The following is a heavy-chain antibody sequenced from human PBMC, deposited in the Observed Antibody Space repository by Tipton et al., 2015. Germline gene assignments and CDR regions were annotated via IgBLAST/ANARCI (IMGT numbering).Heavy chain of an antibody. D-gene: IGHD5-12*01. CDR2: VSERGYT. CDR1: GGPFSGYY. Sequence: TLSLTCAVYGGPFSGYYWSWIRQAPGKGLEWIGEVSERGYTDYNPSFKSRVTISIATSKNQFFSNLSSVTAADTAQYYCARFLYYDSTGLWRDGFDVWGQGTAVTVPS. V-gene: IGHV4-34*01. CDR3: ARFLYYDSTGLWRDGFDV. J-gene: IGHJ3*01.